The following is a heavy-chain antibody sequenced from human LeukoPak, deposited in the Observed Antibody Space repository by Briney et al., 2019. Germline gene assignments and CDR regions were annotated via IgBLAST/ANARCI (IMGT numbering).Heavy chain of an antibody. D-gene: IGHD6-19*01. Sequence: ASVKVSCKASGFTFTSSAMQWVRQARGQRLEWIGWIVVGSGNTNYAQKFQERVTITRDMSTSTAYMELSSLRSEDPAVYYCAAGKAVAGYDYYYYGMDVRGQGTTVTVSS. CDR2: IVVGSGNT. CDR3: AAGKAVAGYDYYYYGMDV. V-gene: IGHV1-58*02. J-gene: IGHJ6*02. CDR1: GFTFTSSA.